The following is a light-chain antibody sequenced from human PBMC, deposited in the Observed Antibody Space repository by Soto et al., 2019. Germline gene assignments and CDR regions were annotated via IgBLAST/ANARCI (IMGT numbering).Light chain of an antibody. CDR2: EVS. CDR3: ISYAGSGGV. CDR1: SSDIGGYNY. V-gene: IGLV2-8*01. Sequence: QSVLTQPPSASGSPGQSVTISCSGSSSDIGGYNYVSWFQQHPGKAPKLMIYEVSKRPSGVPGRVSGSKSGTTASLTVSGLQAEDEADYYSISYAGSGGVFGGGTKLTVL. J-gene: IGLJ3*02.